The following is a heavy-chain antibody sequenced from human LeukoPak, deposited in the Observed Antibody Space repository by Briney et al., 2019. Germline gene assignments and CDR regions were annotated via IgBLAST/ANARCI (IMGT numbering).Heavy chain of an antibody. V-gene: IGHV4-39*01. CDR3: SGRLNSYDNSGYYSSFDY. D-gene: IGHD3-22*01. J-gene: IGHJ4*02. CDR2: FYYGGST. Sequence: SETLSLTCTVSGGSIISSNYFWGGIRQSPGKGLEWIGNFYYGGSTYYKPSLKSRVTISVDTAKNQFSLKLASVTAADTAVYYCSGRLNSYDNSGYYSSFDYWGQGTLVTVSS. CDR1: GGSIISSNYF.